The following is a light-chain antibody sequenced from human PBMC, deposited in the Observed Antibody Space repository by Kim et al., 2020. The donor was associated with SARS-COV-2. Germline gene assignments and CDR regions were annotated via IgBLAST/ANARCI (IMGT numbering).Light chain of an antibody. CDR1: KLGDKY. CDR2: QDS. J-gene: IGLJ3*02. V-gene: IGLV3-1*01. Sequence: SYELTQPPSVSVSPGQTASITCSGDKLGDKYACWYQQKPGQSPVLVIYQDSKRPSGIPERFSGSNSGNTATLTISGTQAMDEADYYCQAWDSSTREVFGG. CDR3: QAWDSSTREV.